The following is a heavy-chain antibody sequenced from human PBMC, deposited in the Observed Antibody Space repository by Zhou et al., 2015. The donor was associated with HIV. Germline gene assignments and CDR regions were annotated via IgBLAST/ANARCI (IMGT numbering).Heavy chain of an antibody. CDR1: GFEFTKFA. Sequence: QVQFVQSGAEVKKPGASVKISCKASGFEFTKFALHWVRQAPGQGLDWVGQIHPGNGQTHYSRSLHGRFTITSDASAGTTSLEITDLRPDDTSMYFCARGYSTSYLDFWGQGTRVTVSS. J-gene: IGHJ4*02. D-gene: IGHD5-24*01. V-gene: IGHV1-3*01. CDR2: IHPGNGQT. CDR3: ARGYSTSYLDF.